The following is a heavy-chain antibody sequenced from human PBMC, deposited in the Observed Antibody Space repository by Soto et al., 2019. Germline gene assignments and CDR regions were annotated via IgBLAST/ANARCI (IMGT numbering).Heavy chain of an antibody. V-gene: IGHV3-23*01. D-gene: IGHD3-16*02. CDR3: AKDIVPGSYLSRWFDY. CDR2: ISGSGGSI. Sequence: QPGGSLRLSCAASGFTFSSYTMSWVRQAPGKGLEWVSGISGSGGSIYYADSVKGRFTISRDNSKNTLYLQMNSLRAEDTALYYCAKDIVPGSYLSRWFDYWGQGTLVTVSS. CDR1: GFTFSSYT. J-gene: IGHJ4*02.